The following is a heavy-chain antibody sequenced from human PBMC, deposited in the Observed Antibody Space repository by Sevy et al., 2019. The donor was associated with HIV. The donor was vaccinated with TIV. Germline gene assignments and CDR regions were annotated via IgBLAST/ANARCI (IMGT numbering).Heavy chain of an antibody. CDR2: VNYRGST. V-gene: IGHV4-59*01. J-gene: IGHJ6*02. Sequence: SETLSLTCAVSGGSISSYYWTWIRQPPGKGLEWIGYVNYRGSTNYTPSLKSRFTMSVDISKNQLSLKLTSVTAADTAVYYCARDSSTGITVHGVVTYGMDVWGQGTTVTVSS. CDR1: GGSISSYY. CDR3: ARDSSTGITVHGVVTYGMDV. D-gene: IGHD3-3*01.